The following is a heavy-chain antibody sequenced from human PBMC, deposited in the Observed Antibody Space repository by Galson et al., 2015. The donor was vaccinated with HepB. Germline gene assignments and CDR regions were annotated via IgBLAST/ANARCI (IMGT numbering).Heavy chain of an antibody. D-gene: IGHD6-19*01. Sequence: SVKVSCKASGGTFSSYAISWVRQAPGQGLEWMGGIIPIFGTANYAQKFQGRVTITADESTSTAYMELSSLRSEDTAVYYCARATDPPAVAELSLGGLLKADYYYYGMDVWGQGTTVTVSS. CDR3: ARATDPPAVAELSLGGLLKADYYYYGMDV. J-gene: IGHJ6*02. V-gene: IGHV1-69*13. CDR1: GGTFSSYA. CDR2: IIPIFGTA.